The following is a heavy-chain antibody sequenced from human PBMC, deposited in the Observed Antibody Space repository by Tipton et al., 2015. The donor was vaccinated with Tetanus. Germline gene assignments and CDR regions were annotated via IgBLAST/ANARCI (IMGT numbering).Heavy chain of an antibody. CDR2: IDPRDSET. D-gene: IGHD2-21*02. Sequence: QLVQSGAEVKKPGESLKISCRGSGYNFTHYSIGWVRQMPGKGLEWVGIIDPRDSETFQGHVTISADKSITTAYLQWSSLRASDTAMYYCARRGGGDLDHWGQGTLVTVSS. CDR3: ARRGGGDLDH. CDR1: GYNFTHYS. V-gene: IGHV5-51*01. J-gene: IGHJ4*02.